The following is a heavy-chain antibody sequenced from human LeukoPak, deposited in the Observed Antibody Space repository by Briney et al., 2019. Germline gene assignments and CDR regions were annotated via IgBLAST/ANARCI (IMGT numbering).Heavy chain of an antibody. D-gene: IGHD6-19*01. Sequence: PGGSLRLSCAASGFTFSSYAMSWVRQAPGKGLEWVSAISGSGGSTYYADSVKGRYTISRDNSKNTLYLQMNSLRAEDTAVYYCAKDQSPQWLVRYGLYYYGMDVWGQGTTVTVSS. J-gene: IGHJ6*02. CDR2: ISGSGGST. CDR3: AKDQSPQWLVRYGLYYYGMDV. CDR1: GFTFSSYA. V-gene: IGHV3-23*01.